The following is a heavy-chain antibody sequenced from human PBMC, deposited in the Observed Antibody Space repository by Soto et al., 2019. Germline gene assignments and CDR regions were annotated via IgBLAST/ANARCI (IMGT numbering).Heavy chain of an antibody. CDR2: FDPEDGET. CDR3: ATGPGRYYDILTGYYYSDY. D-gene: IGHD3-9*01. J-gene: IGHJ4*02. V-gene: IGHV1-24*01. Sequence: ASVKVSCKVSGYTLTELSMHWVRQAPGKGLEWMGGFDPEDGETIYAQKFQGRVTMTEDTSTDTAYMGLSSLRSEDTAVYYCATGPGRYYDILTGYYYSDYWGQGTLVTVSS. CDR1: GYTLTELS.